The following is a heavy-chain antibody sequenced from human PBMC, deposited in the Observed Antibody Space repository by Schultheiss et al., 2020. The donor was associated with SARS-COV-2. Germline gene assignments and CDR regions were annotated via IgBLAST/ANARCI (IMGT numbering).Heavy chain of an antibody. D-gene: IGHD6-13*01. J-gene: IGHJ4*02. CDR1: GGSISSYY. V-gene: IGHV4-59*01. CDR3: ARGHIGCSSSWYYFDY. Sequence: SQTLSLTCTVSGGSISSYYWSWIRQPPGKGLEWIGYIYYSGSTNYNPSLKSRVTISVDTSKNQFSLKLSSVTAADTAVYYCARGHIGCSSSWYYFDYWGQGTLVTVSS. CDR2: IYYSGST.